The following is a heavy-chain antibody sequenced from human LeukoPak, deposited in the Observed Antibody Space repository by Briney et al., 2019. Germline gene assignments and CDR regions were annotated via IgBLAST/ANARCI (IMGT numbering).Heavy chain of an antibody. J-gene: IGHJ4*02. CDR2: IYSGGST. D-gene: IGHD3-10*01. V-gene: IGHV3-53*01. Sequence: GGSLRLSCAASGITVSTHFMSWVRQPPGKGLEWVSTIYSGGSTYYSDSVKGRLTISRDNSENTLYLQMNSLRAEDTAVYYCAKDAFHYGSGTLFDHWGQGTLVTVSS. CDR3: AKDAFHYGSGTLFDH. CDR1: GITVSTHF.